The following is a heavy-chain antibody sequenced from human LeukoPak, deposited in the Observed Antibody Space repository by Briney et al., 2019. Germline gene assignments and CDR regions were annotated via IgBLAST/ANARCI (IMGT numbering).Heavy chain of an antibody. CDR3: TTDLEWDPY. J-gene: IGHJ4*02. V-gene: IGHV3-15*01. CDR2: IKSKTDGGTT. D-gene: IGHD1-26*01. Sequence: GGSLRLSCAPSGFTLSNAWLSWVRQAPGKGLEGVGRIKSKTDGGTTDYAAPVKGRFTISRDDSKNTLYLQMNSLKAEDTAVYYCTTDLEWDPYWGQGTLVTVSS. CDR1: GFTLSNAW.